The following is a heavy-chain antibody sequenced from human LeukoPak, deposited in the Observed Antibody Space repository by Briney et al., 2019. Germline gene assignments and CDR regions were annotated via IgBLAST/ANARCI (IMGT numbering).Heavy chain of an antibody. CDR2: ISYDGSNK. V-gene: IGHV3-30-3*01. Sequence: GGSLRLSCAASGFTFSSYAMHWVRQAPGKGLEWVAVISYDGSNKYYANSVKGRFTISRDNSKNTLYLQMNSLRAEDTAVYYCARDWVVRGVIGYWGQGTLVTVSS. D-gene: IGHD3-10*01. CDR3: ARDWVVRGVIGY. J-gene: IGHJ4*02. CDR1: GFTFSSYA.